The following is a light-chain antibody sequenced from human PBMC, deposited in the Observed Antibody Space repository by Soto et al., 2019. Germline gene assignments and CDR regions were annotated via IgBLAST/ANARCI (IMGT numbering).Light chain of an antibody. CDR2: DAS. CDR1: QGISSA. Sequence: IQLTQSPSSLPVSVGDRVTITCRASQGISSALAWYQQKLGKAPTLLIYDASSLESGVPSRFSGSGCGTHFTLTISSLQPEDFANYCSQPFYNYPPITFGQGTRLEIK. V-gene: IGKV1D-13*01. J-gene: IGKJ5*01. CDR3: QPFYNYPPIT.